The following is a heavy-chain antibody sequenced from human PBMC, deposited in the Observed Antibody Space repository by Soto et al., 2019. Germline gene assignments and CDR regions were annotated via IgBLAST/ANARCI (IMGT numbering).Heavy chain of an antibody. CDR2: ISAYSGNT. J-gene: IGHJ6*02. CDR1: GYTFTVYY. CDR3: ARERSWGSSWYNHGWYYYYGMDV. V-gene: IGHV1-18*04. D-gene: IGHD6-13*01. Sequence: AAVKVSCKASGYTFTVYYMHWVRQAPGQGLDWMGWISAYSGNTNYAQKLQGRVTMTTDTSTSTAYMELRSLRSDDTAVYYCARERSWGSSWYNHGWYYYYGMDVWGQGTTVTVSS.